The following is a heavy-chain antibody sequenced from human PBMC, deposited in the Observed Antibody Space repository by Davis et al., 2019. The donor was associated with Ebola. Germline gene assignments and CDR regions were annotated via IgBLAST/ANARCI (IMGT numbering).Heavy chain of an antibody. Sequence: ASVKVSCKASGYTFTSYGISWVRQAPGQGLEWMGWINPNSGGTNYAQKFQGRVTMTRDTSISTAYMELSRLRSDDTAVYYCARDGSYGSGSAHGMDVWGQGTTVTVSS. CDR1: GYTFTSYG. D-gene: IGHD3-10*01. J-gene: IGHJ6*02. CDR3: ARDGSYGSGSAHGMDV. V-gene: IGHV1-2*02. CDR2: INPNSGGT.